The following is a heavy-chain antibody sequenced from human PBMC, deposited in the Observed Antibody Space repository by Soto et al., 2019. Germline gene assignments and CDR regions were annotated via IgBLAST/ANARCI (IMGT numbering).Heavy chain of an antibody. CDR2: IYYRPKWYN. CDR1: VDSVSSNSAA. Sequence: SQTLSLTCDISVDSVSSNSAAWNWISQSPSRGLEWLGRIYYRPKWYNDYAVSVKSRITINPDTSKNQFSLQLNSVTPEDTAVYYCARDPVDPALVQSYSYRMDVWGQGTMVTVS. V-gene: IGHV6-1*01. J-gene: IGHJ6*02. D-gene: IGHD5-18*01. CDR3: ARDPVDPALVQSYSYRMDV.